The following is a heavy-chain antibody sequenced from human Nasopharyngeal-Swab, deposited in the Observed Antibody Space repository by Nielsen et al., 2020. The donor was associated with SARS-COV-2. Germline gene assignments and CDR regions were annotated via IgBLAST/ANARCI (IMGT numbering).Heavy chain of an antibody. D-gene: IGHD3-9*01. J-gene: IGHJ4*02. V-gene: IGHV5-51*01. CDR3: ARPGRYFDWFYFDY. CDR2: IYPGDSDT. Sequence: VRQMPGKGLEWMGIIYPGDSDTRYSPSFQGQVTTSADKSISTAYLQWSSLKASDTAMYYCARPGRYFDWFYFDYWGQGTLVTISS.